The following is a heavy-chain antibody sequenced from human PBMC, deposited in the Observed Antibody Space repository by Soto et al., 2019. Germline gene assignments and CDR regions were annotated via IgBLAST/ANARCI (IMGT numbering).Heavy chain of an antibody. D-gene: IGHD6-19*01. CDR2: IYTSGST. V-gene: IGHV4-4*07. CDR3: ARTKFSGWSRPVHFSYYGMDV. J-gene: IGHJ6*04. Sequence: SETLSLTCTASGGSISSYYWSWIRQPAGKGLEWIGRIYTSGSTNYNPSLKSRVTMSVDTSKNQFSLKLSSVTAADTAVYSCARTKFSGWSRPVHFSYYGMDVSRKGTTVTVS. CDR1: GGSISSYY.